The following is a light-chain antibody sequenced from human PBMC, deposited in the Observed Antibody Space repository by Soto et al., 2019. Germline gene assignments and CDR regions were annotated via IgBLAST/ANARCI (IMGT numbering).Light chain of an antibody. CDR2: ATD. J-gene: IGKJ1*01. CDR3: QQSYTTPPRT. CDR1: QSISIY. V-gene: IGKV1-39*01. Sequence: DIQMTQSPSSLSASVGDRVTITCRASQSISIYLNWYQQKPGKAPKLLIYATDSLQSGVPSRFRGSGSGTELTLTISSLQPEDFATYYCQQSYTTPPRTFGQGTKVEIK.